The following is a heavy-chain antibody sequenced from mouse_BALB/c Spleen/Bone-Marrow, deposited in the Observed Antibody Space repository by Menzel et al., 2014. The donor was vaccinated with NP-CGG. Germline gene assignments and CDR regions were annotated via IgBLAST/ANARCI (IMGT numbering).Heavy chain of an antibody. CDR3: AKGEYGKRYYVMDY. CDR2: IWGDGST. CDR1: GFSLTSYG. Sequence: VQRVESGPGLVAPSQSLSITCTVSGFSLTSYGVSWVRQPPGKSLEWLGVIWGDGSTNYHSALISRLSISKDNSKSQVFLKLNSLQTDDTATYQCAKGEYGKRYYVMDYWGQGTSVTVSS. J-gene: IGHJ4*01. D-gene: IGHD2-10*02. V-gene: IGHV2-3*01.